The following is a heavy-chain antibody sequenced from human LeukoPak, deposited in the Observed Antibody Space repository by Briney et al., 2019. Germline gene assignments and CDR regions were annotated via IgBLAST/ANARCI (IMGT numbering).Heavy chain of an antibody. V-gene: IGHV5-51*01. CDR1: GYSFTSYW. Sequence: GESLKISCKGSGYSFTSYWIGWVRQMPGKGLEWMGIIYPGDSDTRYSPSFQGQVTTSADKSISTAYLQWSSLKASDTAMYYCARHYGYCGSTSCYTYNWFDPWGQGTLVTVSS. CDR2: IYPGDSDT. J-gene: IGHJ5*02. D-gene: IGHD2-2*02. CDR3: ARHYGYCGSTSCYTYNWFDP.